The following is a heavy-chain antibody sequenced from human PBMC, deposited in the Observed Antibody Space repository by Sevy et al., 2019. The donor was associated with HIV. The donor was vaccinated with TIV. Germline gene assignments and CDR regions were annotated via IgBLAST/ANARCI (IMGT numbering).Heavy chain of an antibody. CDR3: TRELWPGDY. J-gene: IGHJ4*02. D-gene: IGHD2-21*01. V-gene: IGHV3-7*01. Sequence: GGSLGLSCAACGFSFSDYYMGWVRQAPGKGLEWVANIYQDGSQENYVDSVKGRFTISRDNAKNSVYLQMNSLRVDDTGIYYCTRELWPGDYWGQGTLVTVSS. CDR1: GFSFSDYY. CDR2: IYQDGSQE.